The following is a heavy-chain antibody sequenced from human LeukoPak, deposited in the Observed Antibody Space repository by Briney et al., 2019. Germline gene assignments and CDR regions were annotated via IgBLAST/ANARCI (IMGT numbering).Heavy chain of an antibody. V-gene: IGHV3-21*01. J-gene: IGHJ3*02. CDR3: AREEDEWELPPTTDHDAFDI. CDR2: ISSSSSYI. D-gene: IGHD1-26*01. CDR1: GFTFSSYS. Sequence: PGGSLRLSCAASGFTFSSYSMNWVRQAPGKGLEWVSSISSSSSYIYYADSVKGRFTISRDNAKNSLYLQMNSLRAEDTAVYYCAREEDEWELPPTTDHDAFDIWGQGTMVTVSS.